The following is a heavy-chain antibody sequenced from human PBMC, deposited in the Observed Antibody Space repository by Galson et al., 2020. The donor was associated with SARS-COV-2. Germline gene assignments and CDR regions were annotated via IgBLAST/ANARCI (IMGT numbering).Heavy chain of an antibody. V-gene: IGHV3-21*01. Sequence: GESLKISCAASGFTFSSYSMNWVRQAPGKGLEWVSSITSSSSYIYYADSVKGRFTISRDNAKNSLYLQMNSLRAEDTAVYYCARDSRLTIQVWPDYGGKGTLVTVSS. CDR1: GFTFSSYS. J-gene: IGHJ4*02. D-gene: IGHD5-18*01. CDR2: ITSSSSYI. CDR3: ARDSRLTIQVWPDY.